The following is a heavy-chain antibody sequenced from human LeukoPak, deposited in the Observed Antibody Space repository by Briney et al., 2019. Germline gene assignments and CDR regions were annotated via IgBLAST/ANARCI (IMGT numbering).Heavy chain of an antibody. CDR3: VVVVEPPDSDGFDV. CDR1: GFTFGNSW. CDR2: INADGSTA. V-gene: IGHV3-74*01. D-gene: IGHD1-14*01. Sequence: PGGSLRLSCAASGFTFGNSWVHWVRQAPGKGLVWVSLINADGSTATYADFVKGRFTISRDNARNTLSLQMNSLTIEDTAVYYCVVVVEPPDSDGFDVWGQGTMITVSS. J-gene: IGHJ3*01.